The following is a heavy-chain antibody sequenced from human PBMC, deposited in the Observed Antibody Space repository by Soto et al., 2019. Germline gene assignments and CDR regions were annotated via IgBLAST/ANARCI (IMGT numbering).Heavy chain of an antibody. Sequence: QVQLVESGGGVVQPGRSLRLSCVASGFTFSNYGMHWVRQAPGKGLEWVALVSYNGRKEYYADSVKGRFSISRDNAKNLLYLQMNSLRAEDTAVYYCARGGYFYSWEDYWGQGTLVTVSS. CDR2: VSYNGRKE. D-gene: IGHD3-22*01. V-gene: IGHV3-30*03. CDR1: GFTFSNYG. CDR3: ARGGYFYSWEDY. J-gene: IGHJ4*02.